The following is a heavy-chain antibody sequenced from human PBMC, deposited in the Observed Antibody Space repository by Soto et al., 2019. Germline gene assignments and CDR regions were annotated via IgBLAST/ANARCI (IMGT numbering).Heavy chain of an antibody. CDR2: IIPIFGTA. D-gene: IGHD3-3*01. Sequence: SVKVSCKASGGTFSSYAISWVRQAPGQGLEWMGGIIPIFGTANYAQKFQGRVTITADESTSTAYMELSSLRSEDTAVYYCARDFRRYYDFWSGSRYYYGMGVWGQGTTVTVSS. V-gene: IGHV1-69*13. CDR1: GGTFSSYA. J-gene: IGHJ6*02. CDR3: ARDFRRYYDFWSGSRYYYGMGV.